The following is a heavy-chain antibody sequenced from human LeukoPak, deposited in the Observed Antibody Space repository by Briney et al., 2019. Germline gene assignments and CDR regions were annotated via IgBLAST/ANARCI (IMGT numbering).Heavy chain of an antibody. J-gene: IGHJ4*02. V-gene: IGHV3-30*18. Sequence: GGSLRLSCAASGFTFSSYGMHWVRQAPGKGLEWGAVISYDGSNKYYADSVKGRFTISRDNSKNTLYLQMNSLRAEDTAVYYCAKDLLVAGTGAGPFDYWGQGTLVTVSS. CDR1: GFTFSSYG. D-gene: IGHD6-19*01. CDR3: AKDLLVAGTGAGPFDY. CDR2: ISYDGSNK.